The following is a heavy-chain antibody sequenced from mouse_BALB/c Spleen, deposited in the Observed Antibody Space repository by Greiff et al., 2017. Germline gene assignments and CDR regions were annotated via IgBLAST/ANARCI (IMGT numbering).Heavy chain of an antibody. CDR2: IWAGGST. V-gene: IGHV2-9*02. CDR3: AGDEFAY. CDR1: GFSLTSYG. J-gene: IGHJ3*01. Sequence: VQLQQSGPGLVAPSQSLSITCTVSGFSLTSYGVHWVRQPPGKGLEWLGVIWAGGSTNYNSALMSRLSISKDNYKSQVFLKMNSLRTDDTAMYYCAGDEFAYWGQGTLVTVSA.